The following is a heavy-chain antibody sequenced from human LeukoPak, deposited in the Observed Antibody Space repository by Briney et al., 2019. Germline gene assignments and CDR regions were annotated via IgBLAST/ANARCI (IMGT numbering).Heavy chain of an antibody. D-gene: IGHD3-10*01. CDR1: GFTFSSYS. CDR2: ISSSSSYI. CDR3: ARDLRTDYGSGSYYFDY. J-gene: IGHJ4*02. Sequence: GGSLRLSCAASGFTFSSYSMNWVRQAPGKGLEWVSSISSSSSYIYYADSVKGRFTISRDNAKNSLYLQMNSLRAEDTAVYYCARDLRTDYGSGSYYFDYWGQGTLVTASS. V-gene: IGHV3-21*01.